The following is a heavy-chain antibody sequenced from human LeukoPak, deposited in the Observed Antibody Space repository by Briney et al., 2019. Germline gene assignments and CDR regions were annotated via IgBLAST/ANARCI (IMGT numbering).Heavy chain of an antibody. J-gene: IGHJ5*02. CDR3: ARDAHYYDSSGYISWFDP. V-gene: IGHV4-59*01. CDR2: IYYSGST. Sequence: SETLSLTCTVSGGSISSYYWSWIRQPPGKGLEWIGYIYYSGSTNYNPSLKSRVTISVDTSKNQFSLKLSSVTAADTAVYYCARDAHYYDSSGYISWFDPWGQGTLVTVSS. D-gene: IGHD3-22*01. CDR1: GGSISSYY.